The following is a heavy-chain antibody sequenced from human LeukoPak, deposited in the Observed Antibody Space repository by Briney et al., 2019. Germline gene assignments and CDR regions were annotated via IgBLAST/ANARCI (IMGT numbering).Heavy chain of an antibody. Sequence: GGYLRLSCAASGFTFSSYWMSWVRQAPGKGLEWVANIRQDGSEKYYVDSVKGRFTISRDNSKNTLYLQMNSLRAEDTAVYYCAKDRAPGIAAAGSYFDYWGQGTLVTVSS. CDR2: IRQDGSEK. CDR1: GFTFSSYW. D-gene: IGHD6-13*01. CDR3: AKDRAPGIAAAGSYFDY. V-gene: IGHV3-7*01. J-gene: IGHJ4*02.